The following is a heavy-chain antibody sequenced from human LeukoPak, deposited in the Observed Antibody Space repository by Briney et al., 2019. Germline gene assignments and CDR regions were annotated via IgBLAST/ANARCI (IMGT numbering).Heavy chain of an antibody. V-gene: IGHV5-51*01. D-gene: IGHD3-22*01. CDR1: GYSFTSYW. CDR2: IYPGDSDT. J-gene: IGHJ4*02. Sequence: GESLKISCKGSGYSFTSYWIGWVRQMPGKGLEWMGIIYPGDSDTRYSPSFQGQVTISADKSISTAYLQWSSLKASDTAMYYCARHEHSYYDSSGYYPDYWGQGTLVTVSS. CDR3: ARHEHSYYDSSGYYPDY.